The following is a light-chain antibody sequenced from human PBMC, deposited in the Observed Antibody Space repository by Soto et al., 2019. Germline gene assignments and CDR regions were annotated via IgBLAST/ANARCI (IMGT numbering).Light chain of an antibody. Sequence: EIVLTQSPGTLSLSPGERATLSCRASESVRNNSLAWYQQQPGQAPRLLIFGASSRATGIPDRFTGSGSGADFSLTLSRLEPEDSAVYFCHHYGYGADTFGQGTKLEIK. J-gene: IGKJ2*01. V-gene: IGKV3-20*01. CDR3: HHYGYGADT. CDR2: GAS. CDR1: ESVRNNS.